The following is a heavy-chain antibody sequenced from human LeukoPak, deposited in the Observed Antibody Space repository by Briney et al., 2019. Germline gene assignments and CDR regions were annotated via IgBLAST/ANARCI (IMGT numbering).Heavy chain of an antibody. CDR1: GGSISSGGYY. CDR3: ARVRTARNKYYFDY. V-gene: IGHV4-31*03. Sequence: SQTLSLTCTVSGGSISSGGYYWTWIRQHPGKGLEWIGYIYYGGSTYYNPSLKSRVTISVDTSKNQFSLQLNSVTAADTAVYYCARVRTARNKYYFDYWGQGTLVTVSP. CDR2: IYYGGST. J-gene: IGHJ4*02. D-gene: IGHD1/OR15-1a*01.